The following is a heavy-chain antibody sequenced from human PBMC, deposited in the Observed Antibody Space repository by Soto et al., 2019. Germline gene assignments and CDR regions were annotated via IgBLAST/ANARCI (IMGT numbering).Heavy chain of an antibody. Sequence: SETLCVTCTVSGGSISGRSYYWGWIRQPPGKGLEWIGSIYYSGSTSYNPSLKSRVTISVDTSKNQFSLKLSSVTAADTAVYYCARHGDSYECALYYFQIDVWGRGTTVTVSS. D-gene: IGHD5-18*01. V-gene: IGHV4-39*01. CDR3: ARHGDSYECALYYFQIDV. CDR1: GGSISGRSYY. CDR2: IYYSGST. J-gene: IGHJ6*03.